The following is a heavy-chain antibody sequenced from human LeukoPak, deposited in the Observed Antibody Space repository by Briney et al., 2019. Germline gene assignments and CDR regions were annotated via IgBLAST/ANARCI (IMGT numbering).Heavy chain of an antibody. Sequence: ASVKVSCKASGYTFTGYYMHWVRQVPGQGLEWMGWINPNSGGTKYAQKFQGRVTMTRDTSNSTAYVELNRLRSDDTAVYYCARVMNREGTNYWGQGTLVTVSS. CDR2: INPNSGGT. D-gene: IGHD1/OR15-1a*01. CDR3: ARVMNREGTNY. CDR1: GYTFTGYY. V-gene: IGHV1-2*02. J-gene: IGHJ4*02.